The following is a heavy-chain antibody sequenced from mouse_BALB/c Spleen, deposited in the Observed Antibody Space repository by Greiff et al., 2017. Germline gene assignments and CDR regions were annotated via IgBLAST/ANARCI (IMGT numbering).Heavy chain of an antibody. D-gene: IGHD2-4*01. CDR3: AREGRITTAPFAY. CDR1: GYSITSDYA. CDR2: ISYSGST. V-gene: IGHV3-2*02. Sequence: EVQLQESGPGLVKPSQSLSLTCTVTGYSITSDYAWNWIRQFPGNKLEWMGYISYSGSTSYNPSLKSRISITRDTSKNQFFLQLNSVTTEDTATYYCAREGRITTAPFAYWGQGTLVTVSA. J-gene: IGHJ3*01.